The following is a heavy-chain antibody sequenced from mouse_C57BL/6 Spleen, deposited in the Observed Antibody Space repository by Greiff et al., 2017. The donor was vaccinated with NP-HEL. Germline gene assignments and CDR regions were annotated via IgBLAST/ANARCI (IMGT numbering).Heavy chain of an antibody. D-gene: IGHD2-4*01. CDR3: AIDYEGYYAMDY. CDR1: GYTFTSYW. J-gene: IGHJ4*01. Sequence: VQLQQPGAELVRPGTSVKLSCKASGYTFTSYWMHWVKQRPGQGLEWIGRIHPSDSDTNYNQKFKGKATLTVDKSSSTAYMQLSSLTSEDSAVYYCAIDYEGYYAMDYWGQGTSVTVSS. CDR2: IHPSDSDT. V-gene: IGHV1-74*01.